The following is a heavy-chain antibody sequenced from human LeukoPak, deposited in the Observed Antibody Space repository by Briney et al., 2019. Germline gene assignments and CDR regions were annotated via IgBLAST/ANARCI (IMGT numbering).Heavy chain of an antibody. CDR1: GFTFSSYS. V-gene: IGHV3-48*01. CDR2: ISSSSSTI. CDR3: ARDVGGYYDILTGYSGNWFDP. J-gene: IGHJ5*02. D-gene: IGHD3-9*01. Sequence: PGGSLRLSCAASGFTFSSYSMNWVRQAPGKGLEWVSYISSSSSTIYYADSVKGRFTISRDNAKNSLYLQMNSLRAEDTAVYYCARDVGGYYDILTGYSGNWFDPWGQGTLVTVSS.